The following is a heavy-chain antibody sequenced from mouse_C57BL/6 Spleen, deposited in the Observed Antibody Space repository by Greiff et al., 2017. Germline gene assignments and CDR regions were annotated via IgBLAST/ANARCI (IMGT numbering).Heavy chain of an antibody. CDR2: ISSGGDYI. Sequence: EVMLVESGAGLVKPGGSLKLSCAASGFTFSSYAMSWVRQTPEKRLEWVAYISSGGDYIYYADTVKGRFTISRDNARNTLYLQMSSLKSEDTAMYYCTRDGSWFAYWGQGTLVTVSA. CDR1: GFTFSSYA. J-gene: IGHJ3*01. V-gene: IGHV5-9-1*02. CDR3: TRDGSWFAY. D-gene: IGHD2-3*01.